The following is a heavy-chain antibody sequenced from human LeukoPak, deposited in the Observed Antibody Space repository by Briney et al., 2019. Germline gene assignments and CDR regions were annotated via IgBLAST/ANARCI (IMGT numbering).Heavy chain of an antibody. CDR1: GFTFSSYE. CDR2: ISSSGTTI. J-gene: IGHJ4*02. D-gene: IGHD4-17*01. Sequence: GGSLRLSCAASGFTFSSYEMNWVRQAPGKGLEWVSYISSSGTTIYYADSVKGRFTTSRDNAKDSLYLQMNSLRAEDTAVYYCAREATVTIRMYYFDYWGQGILVTVSS. CDR3: AREATVTIRMYYFDY. V-gene: IGHV3-48*03.